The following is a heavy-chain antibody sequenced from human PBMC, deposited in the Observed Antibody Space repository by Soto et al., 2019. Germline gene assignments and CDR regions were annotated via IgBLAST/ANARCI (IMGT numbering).Heavy chain of an antibody. D-gene: IGHD3-16*02. V-gene: IGHV4-34*01. CDR3: ARGKGDDYIWGSCRYVVLDAFDI. CDR1: GGSFSGYY. Sequence: QVQLQQWGAGLLKPSETLSLTCAVYGGSFSGYYWSWIRQPPGKGLEWIGEINHSGSTNYNPSLKSRVTISVDTSKNQFSLKLSSVTAADTAVYYSARGKGDDYIWGSCRYVVLDAFDIWGQGTMVTVSS. CDR2: INHSGST. J-gene: IGHJ3*02.